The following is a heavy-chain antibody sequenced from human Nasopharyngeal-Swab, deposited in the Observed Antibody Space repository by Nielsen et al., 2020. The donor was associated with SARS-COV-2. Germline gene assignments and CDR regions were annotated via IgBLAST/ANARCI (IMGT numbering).Heavy chain of an antibody. CDR3: AKDRDSGSYNPTLP. Sequence: GESLKISCAASGFTFSSYAMSWVRQAPGKGLEWVSAISGSGGSTYYADSVKGRFTISRDNSKNTLYLQMNSLRAEGTAVYYCAKDRDSGSYNPTLPWGQGTLVTVSS. V-gene: IGHV3-23*01. D-gene: IGHD1-26*01. J-gene: IGHJ4*02. CDR2: ISGSGGST. CDR1: GFTFSSYA.